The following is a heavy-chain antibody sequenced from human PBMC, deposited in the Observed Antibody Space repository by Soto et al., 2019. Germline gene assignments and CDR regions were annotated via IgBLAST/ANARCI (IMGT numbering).Heavy chain of an antibody. CDR2: IWYDGSNK. V-gene: IGHV3-33*01. Sequence: QVQLVESGGGVVQPGRSLRLSCAASGFTFSSYGMHWVRQAPGKGLEWVAVIWYDGSNKYYADSVKGRFTISRDNSKNALYLQMNSLRAEDTAVYYCAREGDCSSNSCYEGNYYYGMDVWGQGTTVTVSS. J-gene: IGHJ6*02. D-gene: IGHD2-2*01. CDR1: GFTFSSYG. CDR3: AREGDCSSNSCYEGNYYYGMDV.